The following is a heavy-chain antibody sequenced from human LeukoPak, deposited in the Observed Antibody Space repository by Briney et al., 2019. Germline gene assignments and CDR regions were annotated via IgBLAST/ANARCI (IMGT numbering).Heavy chain of an antibody. D-gene: IGHD5-18*01. CDR1: GFTFGDHA. J-gene: IGHJ6*02. CDR2: IRSKTYGGTT. Sequence: GGSLRLSCTVSGFTFGDHAMSWVRQAPGKGLEWVGFIRSKTYGGTTEYAASVKGRFIISRDDSTSIAYLQMNSLKTEDTAVYYCTRGPIQLWLYHGMDVWGHGTTVTVSS. CDR3: TRGPIQLWLYHGMDV. V-gene: IGHV3-49*04.